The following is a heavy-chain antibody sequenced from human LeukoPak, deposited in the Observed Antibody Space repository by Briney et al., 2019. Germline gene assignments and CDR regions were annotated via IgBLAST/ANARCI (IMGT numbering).Heavy chain of an antibody. CDR3: AFRGGSSRPDY. CDR1: GGTFSSYA. D-gene: IGHD1-26*01. J-gene: IGHJ4*02. CDR2: IIPTFGTA. V-gene: IGHV1-69*13. Sequence: ASVKVSCKASGGTFSSYAISWVRQAPGQGLEWMGGIIPTFGTANYAQKFQGRVTITADESASTVYMELSSLRSEDTAVYYCAFRGGSSRPDYWGQGTLVTVSS.